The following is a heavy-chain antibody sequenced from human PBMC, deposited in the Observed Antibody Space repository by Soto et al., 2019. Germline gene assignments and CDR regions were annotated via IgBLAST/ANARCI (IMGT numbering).Heavy chain of an antibody. D-gene: IGHD3-22*01. CDR3: ARNYYYDSRGYYRNFDY. Sequence: ASVKVSCKPSGYTFTSYTLHWVRQAPGQRLEWMGWINTGNGNTKYSQKFQGRVTFIRDTSASTAYMEVSSLRSEDTAVYYCARNYYYDSRGYYRNFDYWGQGNLVTVSS. J-gene: IGHJ4*02. V-gene: IGHV1-3*04. CDR1: GYTFTSYT. CDR2: INTGNGNT.